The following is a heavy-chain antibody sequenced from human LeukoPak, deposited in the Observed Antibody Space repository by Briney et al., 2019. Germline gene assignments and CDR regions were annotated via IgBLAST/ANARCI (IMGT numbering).Heavy chain of an antibody. CDR3: ARAEQPEYYYDSHPQRAFDI. CDR1: GFTFSSYW. V-gene: IGHV3-74*01. CDR2: FIIVGIST. J-gene: IGHJ3*02. D-gene: IGHD3-22*01. Sequence: PGGSLRLSCAASGFTFSSYWMHWVGQAPGKGRCWFSLFIIVGISTSYADSVKGRFTISRGNSKNTLYLQMNSLRAEDTAVYYCARAEQPEYYYDSHPQRAFDIWGQGTMVTVSS.